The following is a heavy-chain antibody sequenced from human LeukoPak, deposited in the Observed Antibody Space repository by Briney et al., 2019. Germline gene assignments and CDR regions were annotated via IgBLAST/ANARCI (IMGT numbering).Heavy chain of an antibody. CDR3: ASGKGDHYAEPFDI. Sequence: GASVKVTCKASGHTFTGYFIHWVRQTPGQGLEWMGWINPNSGGRNFAQKFQGRVTMTRDTAMTRDTSISTAYMELTRLTSDDTAVYYCASGKGDHYAEPFDIWGQGTMVTVSS. CDR2: INPNSGGR. J-gene: IGHJ3*02. D-gene: IGHD1-14*01. CDR1: GHTFTGYF. V-gene: IGHV1-2*02.